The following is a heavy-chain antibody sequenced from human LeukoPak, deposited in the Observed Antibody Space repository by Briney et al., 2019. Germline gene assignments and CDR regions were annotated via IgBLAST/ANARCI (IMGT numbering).Heavy chain of an antibody. D-gene: IGHD6-19*01. CDR1: GFTFSSYA. CDR2: ISGSGGST. Sequence: GGSLRLSCAASGFTFSSYAMSWVRQAPGKGLEWVSAISGSGGSTYYADSVKGRFTISRDNSKNTLYLQMNSLRAEDTAVYYCAKDWGSSGWYNWFDPWGQGTLVTVSS. J-gene: IGHJ5*02. V-gene: IGHV3-23*01. CDR3: AKDWGSSGWYNWFDP.